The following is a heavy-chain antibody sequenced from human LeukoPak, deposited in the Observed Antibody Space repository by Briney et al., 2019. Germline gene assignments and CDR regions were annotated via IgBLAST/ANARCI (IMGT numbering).Heavy chain of an antibody. J-gene: IGHJ4*02. V-gene: IGHV3-30-3*01. CDR2: ISYDGSNK. CDR3: AKDQMSGAAADPTFDY. CDR1: GFTFSSYA. D-gene: IGHD6-13*01. Sequence: GGSLRLSCAASGFTFSSYAMHWVRQAPGKGLEWVAVISYDGSNKYYADSVKGRFTISRDNSKNTLYLQMNSLRAEDTAVYYCAKDQMSGAAADPTFDYWGQGTLVTVSS.